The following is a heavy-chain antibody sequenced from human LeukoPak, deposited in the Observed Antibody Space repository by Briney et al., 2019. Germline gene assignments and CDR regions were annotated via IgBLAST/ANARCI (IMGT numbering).Heavy chain of an antibody. CDR1: GGTFSSYA. CDR2: IIPIFGTA. Sequence: SVKVSCKASGGTFSSYAISWVRQAPGQGLEWMGGIIPIFGTANYAQKFQGRVTITTDESTSTAYLELSSLRSEDTAVYYCARSGSGSYTEFDYWGQGTLVTVSS. J-gene: IGHJ4*02. CDR3: ARSGSGSYTEFDY. D-gene: IGHD3-10*01. V-gene: IGHV1-69*05.